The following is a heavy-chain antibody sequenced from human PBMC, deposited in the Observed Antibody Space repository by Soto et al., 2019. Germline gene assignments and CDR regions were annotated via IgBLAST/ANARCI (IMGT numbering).Heavy chain of an antibody. Sequence: SETLSLTCTVSGGSISSSSYYRGWIRQPPGKGLEWIGSIYYSGSTYYNPSLKSRVTISVDTSRNQFSLILSSVTAADTAVYYCARAPYGSGTKPYYFDYWGQGTLVTVSS. J-gene: IGHJ4*02. D-gene: IGHD3-10*01. CDR1: GGSISSSSYY. CDR3: ARAPYGSGTKPYYFDY. V-gene: IGHV4-39*07. CDR2: IYYSGST.